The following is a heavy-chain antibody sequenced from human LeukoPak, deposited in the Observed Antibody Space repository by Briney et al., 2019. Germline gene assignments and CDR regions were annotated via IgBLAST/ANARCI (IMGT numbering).Heavy chain of an antibody. D-gene: IGHD2-21*02. V-gene: IGHV4-31*03. J-gene: IGHJ4*02. CDR3: AKGGAYCGADCSLPAFDY. Sequence: PSETLSLTCTVSGGSISSGGYYWSWIRQHPGKGLEWIGHIYYSGSTYYNPSLKSRVTISVDTSKNQFSLKLSSVTGADTAVYYCAKGGAYCGADCSLPAFDYWGQGTLVTVCS. CDR1: GGSISSGGYY. CDR2: IYYSGST.